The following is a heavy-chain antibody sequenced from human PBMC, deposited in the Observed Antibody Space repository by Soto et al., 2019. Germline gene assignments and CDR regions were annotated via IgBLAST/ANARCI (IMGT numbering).Heavy chain of an antibody. D-gene: IGHD6-13*01. V-gene: IGHV3-7*01. CDR3: ATFSSSWYLYNY. CDR2: IKQDGSEK. Sequence: EVQLVESGGGLVQPGGSLRLSCAASGFTFSSYWMSWVRQAPGKGLEWVANIKQDGSEKYYVDSVKGRFTISRDNAKNSLYLQMNGLRAEDTAVYYCATFSSSWYLYNYWGQGTLVTVSS. J-gene: IGHJ4*02. CDR1: GFTFSSYW.